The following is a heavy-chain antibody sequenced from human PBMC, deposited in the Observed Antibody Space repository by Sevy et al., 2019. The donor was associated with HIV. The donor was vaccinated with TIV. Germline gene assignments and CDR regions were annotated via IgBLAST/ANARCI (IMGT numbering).Heavy chain of an antibody. J-gene: IGHJ4*02. CDR1: GFTFSNYW. CDR3: AGDIRFSFYCMSVRCYQGAADF. V-gene: IGHV3-74*01. CDR2: SSSDGSNT. Sequence: GGSLRLSCAASGFTFSNYWMHWGRQASGEGLVWGSRSSSDGSNTDYSGSVKGRFTIYRENAKNKVYVQLNSLRAEDMAVYYCAGDIRFSFYCMSVRCYQGAADFWGQGTLVTVSS. D-gene: IGHD2-15*01.